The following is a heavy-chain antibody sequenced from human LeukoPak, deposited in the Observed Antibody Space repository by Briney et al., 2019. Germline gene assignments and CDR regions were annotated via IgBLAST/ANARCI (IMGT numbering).Heavy chain of an antibody. CDR3: ARGVTYYDFWGGYYTMNWFDP. V-gene: IGHV4-4*07. Sequence: PSETLSLTCTVSGGSISSYYWSWIRQPAGKGLEWIGRIYTSGSTNYNPSLKSRVTMSVDTSKNQFSLKLSSVTAADTAVYYCARGVTYYDFWGGYYTMNWFDPWGQGTLVTVSS. D-gene: IGHD3-3*01. CDR1: GGSISSYY. J-gene: IGHJ5*02. CDR2: IYTSGST.